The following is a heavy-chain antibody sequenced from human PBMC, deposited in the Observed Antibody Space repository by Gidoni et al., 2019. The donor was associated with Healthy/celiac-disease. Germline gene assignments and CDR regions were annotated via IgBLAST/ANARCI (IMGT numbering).Heavy chain of an antibody. CDR3: ARDPS. Sequence: QVQLVQSGAEVKKHGSSVMVSCKDSGGTFSSYTISWVRQAPGPGLEWMGRIITILGIANDAQKFQGRVTITADISTSTAYMELSSLRSEDTAVYYCARDPSWGQGTLVTVSS. V-gene: IGHV1-69*08. CDR1: GGTFSSYT. CDR2: IITILGIA. J-gene: IGHJ4*02.